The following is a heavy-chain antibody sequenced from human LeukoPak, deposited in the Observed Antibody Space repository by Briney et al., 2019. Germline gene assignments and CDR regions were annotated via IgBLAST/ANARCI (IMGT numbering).Heavy chain of an antibody. CDR3: ARRPYDSSGYYYVNWFFDL. CDR2: IYYSGST. Sequence: PSEPLTLLCSVWGPLMNIRSDLGRSIRQPPGKGLEWIGCIYYSGSTYYNPSLKSRVTRSVDTPKNQFSLKLSSVTAADTAVYSCARRPYDSSGYYYVNWFFDLWGRGTLVTVSS. V-gene: IGHV4-39*01. D-gene: IGHD3-22*01. CDR1: GPLMNIRSDL. J-gene: IGHJ2*01.